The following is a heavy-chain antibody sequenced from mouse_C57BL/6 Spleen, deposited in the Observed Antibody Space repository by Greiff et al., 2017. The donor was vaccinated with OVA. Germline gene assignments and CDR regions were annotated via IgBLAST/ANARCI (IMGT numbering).Heavy chain of an antibody. J-gene: IGHJ2*01. CDR1: GFSLTSYA. Sequence: VQLQQSGPGLVAPSQSLSITCTVSGFSLTSYAISWVRPPPGKGLEWLGVIWTGGGTNYNSALKSRLSISKDNSKSQVFLKMNSLQTDDTARYYCARSSYDGYYYFDYWGQGTTLTVSS. CDR3: ARSSYDGYYYFDY. V-gene: IGHV2-9-1*01. CDR2: IWTGGGT. D-gene: IGHD2-3*01.